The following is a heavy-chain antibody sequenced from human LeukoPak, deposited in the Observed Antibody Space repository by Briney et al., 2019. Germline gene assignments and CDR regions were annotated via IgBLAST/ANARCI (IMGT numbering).Heavy chain of an antibody. CDR2: INHSGST. D-gene: IGHD6-6*01. CDR3: AREEVNSSSYYFDY. Sequence: SETLSLTCTVSGGSISSYYWSWVRQPPGKGLEWIGEINHSGSTNYNPSLKSRVTISVDTSKNQFSLKLSSVTAADTAVYYCAREEVNSSSYYFDYWGQGTLVTVSS. CDR1: GGSISSYY. J-gene: IGHJ4*02. V-gene: IGHV4-34*01.